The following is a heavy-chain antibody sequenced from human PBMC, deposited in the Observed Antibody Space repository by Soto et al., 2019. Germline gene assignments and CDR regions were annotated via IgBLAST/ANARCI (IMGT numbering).Heavy chain of an antibody. V-gene: IGHV1-69*13. CDR1: GGTFSSYA. CDR2: IIPIFGTA. J-gene: IGHJ3*02. CDR3: ARDSPYYYDSSGPFDI. Sequence: SVKVSCKASGGTFSSYAISCVRQSALQGLEWMGGIIPIFGTANYAQKFQGRVTITADGSTSTAYMELSSLRSEDTAVYYCARDSPYYYDSSGPFDIWGQGTMVTVSS. D-gene: IGHD3-22*01.